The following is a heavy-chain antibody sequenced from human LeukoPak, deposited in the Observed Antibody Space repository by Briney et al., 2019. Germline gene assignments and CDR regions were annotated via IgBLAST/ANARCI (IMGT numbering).Heavy chain of an antibody. CDR1: GFTFDDYG. V-gene: IGHV3-20*03. J-gene: IGHJ4*02. CDR2: INWNGGST. D-gene: IGHD3-3*01. CDR3: ARDYDFWSGYLDY. Sequence: RAGGSLRLSFAASGFTFDDYGMSWVRQAPGKGLEWVSGINWNGGSTGYADSVKGRFTISRDNAKNSLYLQMNSLRAEDTAVYYCARDYDFWSGYLDYWGQGTLVTVSS.